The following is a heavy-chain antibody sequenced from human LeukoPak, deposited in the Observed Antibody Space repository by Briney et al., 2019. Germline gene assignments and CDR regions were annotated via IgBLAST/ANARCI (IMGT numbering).Heavy chain of an antibody. D-gene: IGHD6-13*01. CDR3: AKDANPYSSSWFDY. V-gene: IGHV3-21*04. Sequence: GGSLRLSCAGSGFALKSYSLSWVRQAPGKGLEWVSSISSTSAYIYYANSVKGRFTISRDNAKNSLYLQMNSLRAEDTALYYCAKDANPYSSSWFDYWGQGTLVTVSS. CDR2: ISSTSAYI. J-gene: IGHJ4*02. CDR1: GFALKSYS.